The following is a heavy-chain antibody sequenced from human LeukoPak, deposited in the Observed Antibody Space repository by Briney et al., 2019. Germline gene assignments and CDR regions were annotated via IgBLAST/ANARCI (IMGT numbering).Heavy chain of an antibody. CDR2: IRYDGSNK. D-gene: IGHD6-6*01. J-gene: IGHJ4*02. CDR3: AKKGPMLSIAARRAGPFDF. V-gene: IGHV3-30*02. Sequence: GSLRLSCAASGFTFSSYGMHWVRQAPGKGLEWVAFIRYDGSNKYYADSVKGRFTISRDNSKDTLFLQMNSLRVEDTAVYYCAKKGPMLSIAARRAGPFDFWGQGTLVTVSS. CDR1: GFTFSSYG.